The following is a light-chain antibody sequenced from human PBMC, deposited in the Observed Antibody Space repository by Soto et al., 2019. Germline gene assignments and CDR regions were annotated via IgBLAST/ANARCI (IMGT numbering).Light chain of an antibody. J-gene: IGKJ5*01. CDR1: QRVSNN. Sequence: EIVLTQSPATLSLSPGERATLSCRASQRVSNNLAWYQQKPGQAPRLLIYDASNRATGIPARFSGSGSGTDFTLTISSLEPEDFAVYYCQQRSNWPPITFGQGTRLEIK. CDR2: DAS. CDR3: QQRSNWPPIT. V-gene: IGKV3-11*01.